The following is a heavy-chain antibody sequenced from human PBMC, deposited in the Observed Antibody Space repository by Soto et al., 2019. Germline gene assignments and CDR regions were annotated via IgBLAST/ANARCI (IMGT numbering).Heavy chain of an antibody. CDR1: GFTFSSSA. V-gene: IGHV3-23*01. J-gene: IGHJ5*02. CDR2: IRGTNGNT. CDR3: AKCTVDTIVTSGWCNWRDP. Sequence: EVQLLESGGGLVQPGGSLRLSCAASGFTFSSSAMSWVRQAPGKGLEWVSAIRGTNGNTHYAESVKGRLTISRDNSKNTLYLQMNFLRAEDTAVYSYAKCTVDTIVTSGWCNWRDPWGQGTLVIVSS. D-gene: IGHD6-19*01.